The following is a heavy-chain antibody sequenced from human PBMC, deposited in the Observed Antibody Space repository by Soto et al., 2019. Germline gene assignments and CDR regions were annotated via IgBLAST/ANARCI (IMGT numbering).Heavy chain of an antibody. Sequence: QLQLQESGPGLVKPSETLSLTCTVSGGSISSSSYYWGWIRQPPGKGLEWIGSIYYSGSTYYNPSLKSRVTISVDTSKNQFSLKLSSVTAADTAVYYCARSLGIAAAGTFWFDPWGQGTLVTVSS. CDR1: GGSISSSSYY. CDR2: IYYSGST. CDR3: ARSLGIAAAGTFWFDP. D-gene: IGHD6-13*01. J-gene: IGHJ5*02. V-gene: IGHV4-39*01.